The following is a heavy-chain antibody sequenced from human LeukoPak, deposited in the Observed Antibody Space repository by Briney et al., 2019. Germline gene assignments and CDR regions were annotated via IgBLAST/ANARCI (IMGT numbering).Heavy chain of an antibody. J-gene: IGHJ4*02. Sequence: PGGSLRLSCAASGFTFSSYAMSWVRQAPGKGLEWVSAISGSGGSRYYADSVQGRFTISRDDSKNTLYLQMNSLRAEDTAVYYCAKHIVATSADYWGQGTLVTVSS. CDR3: AKHIVATSADY. D-gene: IGHD5-12*01. CDR2: ISGSGGSR. CDR1: GFTFSSYA. V-gene: IGHV3-23*01.